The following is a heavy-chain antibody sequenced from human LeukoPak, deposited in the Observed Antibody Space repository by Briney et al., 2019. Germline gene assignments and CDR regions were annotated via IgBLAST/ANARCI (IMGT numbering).Heavy chain of an antibody. V-gene: IGHV3-7*03. CDR3: AGGPGYPIKN. CDR1: GFSFSGHW. D-gene: IGHD2-8*01. CDR2: IKQDGSEK. Sequence: GGSLRLSCAASGFSFSGHWMNWVRQAPGKGLEWVANIKQDGSEKFYVDSVKGRFTISRDNGKNSLYLQMDRLSAEDTALYYFAGGPGYPIKNWGQGTLVTVSS. J-gene: IGHJ4*02.